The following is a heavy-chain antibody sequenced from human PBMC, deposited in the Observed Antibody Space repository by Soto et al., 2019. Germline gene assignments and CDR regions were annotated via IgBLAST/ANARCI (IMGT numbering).Heavy chain of an antibody. CDR1: GGSISSSSYY. V-gene: IGHV4-39*01. D-gene: IGHD5-12*01. CDR2: IYYSGST. Sequence: LSVTWTVSGGSISSSSYYWGWSRQPPGKGLEWIGSIYYSGSTYYNPSLKSRVTISVDTSKNQFSLKLSSVTAADTAVYYCARPDGYNYSFDYWGQGTLVTVSS. J-gene: IGHJ4*02. CDR3: ARPDGYNYSFDY.